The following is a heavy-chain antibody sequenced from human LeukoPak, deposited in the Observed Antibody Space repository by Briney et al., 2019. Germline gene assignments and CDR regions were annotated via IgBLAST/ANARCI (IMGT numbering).Heavy chain of an antibody. J-gene: IGHJ4*02. V-gene: IGHV3-9*01. CDR2: ISWNSGSI. D-gene: IGHD3-22*01. CDR1: GFTFDDYA. CDR3: AKGAPNYYYDSSGYYSY. Sequence: GGSLRLPCAASGFTFDDYAMHWVRHAPGKGLEWVSGISWNSGSIGYADSVKGRFTISRDNAKNSLYLQMNSLRAEDTALYYCAKGAPNYYYDSSGYYSYWGQGTLVTVSS.